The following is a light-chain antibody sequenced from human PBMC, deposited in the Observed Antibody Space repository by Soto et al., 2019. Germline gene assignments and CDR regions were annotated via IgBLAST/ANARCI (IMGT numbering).Light chain of an antibody. CDR1: QSIRSR. Sequence: IVMTQSPATLSLSPGERATLSCRASQSIRSRLVWYQQRPGQAPRLLIYDASNRATGIPARFSGSGSGTDFTLTISSLEPEDFAVYYCQQYNNWPPITFGQGTRLEIK. CDR3: QQYNNWPPIT. J-gene: IGKJ5*01. V-gene: IGKV3-11*01. CDR2: DAS.